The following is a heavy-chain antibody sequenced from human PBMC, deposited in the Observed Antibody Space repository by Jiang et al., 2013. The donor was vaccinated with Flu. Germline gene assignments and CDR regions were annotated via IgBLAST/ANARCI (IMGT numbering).Heavy chain of an antibody. V-gene: IGHV1-24*01. Sequence: WMEVLYPEDGETIYAQKFQGRVTMTEDTSTDTAYMELSSLRSEDTAVYYCATDDYDFWSGYYMYYWGQGTLVTVSS. J-gene: IGHJ4*02. CDR2: LYPEDGET. D-gene: IGHD3-3*01. CDR3: ATDDYDFWSGYYMYY.